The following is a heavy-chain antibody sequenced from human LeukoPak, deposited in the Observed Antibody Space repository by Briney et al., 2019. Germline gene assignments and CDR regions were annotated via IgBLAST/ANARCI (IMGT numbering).Heavy chain of an antibody. J-gene: IGHJ4*02. Sequence: GGSLRLSCAASGFTFSSYAMHWVRQAPGKGLEWVAVISYDGSNKYYADSVKGRFTISRDNSKNTLYLQMNSLRAEDTAVYYCGAAAGIFDSDYWGQGTLVTVSS. CDR3: GAAAGIFDSDY. D-gene: IGHD6-13*01. V-gene: IGHV3-30-3*01. CDR1: GFTFSSYA. CDR2: ISYDGSNK.